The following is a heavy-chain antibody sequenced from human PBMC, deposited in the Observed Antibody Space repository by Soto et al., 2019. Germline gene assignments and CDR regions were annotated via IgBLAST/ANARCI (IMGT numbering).Heavy chain of an antibody. V-gene: IGHV3-7*01. CDR2: IKKDGSEK. Sequence: GGSLRLSCAASGFTFSSYWMSWVRQAPGKGLEWVANIKKDGSEKYYVDSVKGRFTISRDNARNPLYLQMNSLRAEDTAVYYCARDLYTGTTGYYYYYGMDVWGQGTTVTVSS. D-gene: IGHD1-1*01. J-gene: IGHJ6*02. CDR3: ARDLYTGTTGYYYYYGMDV. CDR1: GFTFSSYW.